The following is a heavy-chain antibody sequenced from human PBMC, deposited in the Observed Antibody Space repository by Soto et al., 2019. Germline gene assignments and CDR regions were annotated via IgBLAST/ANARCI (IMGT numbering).Heavy chain of an antibody. CDR2: ISSSSGYI. D-gene: IGHD4-4*01. Sequence: PGGSLRLSCAASGFTFSYYTMNWVRQAPGKGLEWVSSISSSSGYIYYADSVRGRFTISRDNAENSLYLQMNSLRAEDTAVYYCARDSEQTTVSFPFGPQPKYGMDVWGQGTTVTVSS. CDR3: ARDSEQTTVSFPFGPQPKYGMDV. J-gene: IGHJ6*02. V-gene: IGHV3-21*01. CDR1: GFTFSYYT.